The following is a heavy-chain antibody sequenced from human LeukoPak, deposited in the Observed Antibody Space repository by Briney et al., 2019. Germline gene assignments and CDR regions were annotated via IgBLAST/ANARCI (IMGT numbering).Heavy chain of an antibody. V-gene: IGHV4-59*01. CDR1: GGSISSYY. CDR3: ARGGYNYSYYYYMDV. J-gene: IGHJ6*03. D-gene: IGHD1-1*01. Sequence: PSETLSLTCTVSGGSISSYYWSWIRQPPGKGLEWTGYISYSGSTNYNPSLKSRVTISLDTSKNQFSLKLSSVTAADAAVYYCARGGYNYSYYYYMDVWGKGTTVTVSS. CDR2: ISYSGST.